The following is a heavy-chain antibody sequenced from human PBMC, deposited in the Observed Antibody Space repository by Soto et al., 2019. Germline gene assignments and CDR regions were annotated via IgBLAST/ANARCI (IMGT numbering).Heavy chain of an antibody. CDR3: ARLVGATSSYYFDY. J-gene: IGHJ4*02. Sequence: QVQLQQWGAGLLKPSETLSLTCAVYGGSFSGYYWSWIRQPPGKGLEWIGEIKHSGSTNYNPSLNKRVTISVATSKNQFSLKLSSVTAADTAVYYCARLVGATSSYYFDYWGQGTLVTVSS. CDR1: GGSFSGYY. CDR2: IKHSGST. V-gene: IGHV4-34*01. D-gene: IGHD1-26*01.